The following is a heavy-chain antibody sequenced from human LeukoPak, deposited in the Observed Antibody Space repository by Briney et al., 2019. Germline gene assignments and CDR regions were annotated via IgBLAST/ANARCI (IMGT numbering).Heavy chain of an antibody. V-gene: IGHV1-18*01. CDR2: ISAYNGNT. Sequence: GASVKVSYKASGYTFTSYGISWVRQAPGQGLEWMGWISAYNGNTNYAQKLQGRVTMTTDTSTNTAYMELRSLRSDDAAVYYCAREVSGAFDYWGQGTLVTVSS. CDR3: AREVSGAFDY. J-gene: IGHJ4*02. CDR1: GYTFTSYG. D-gene: IGHD2-8*02.